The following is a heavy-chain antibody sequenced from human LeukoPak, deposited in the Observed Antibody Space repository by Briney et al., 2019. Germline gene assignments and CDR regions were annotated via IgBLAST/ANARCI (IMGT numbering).Heavy chain of an antibody. CDR1: GYSFTSYW. D-gene: IGHD6-6*01. V-gene: IGHV5-51*01. Sequence: GESLKISCKGSGYSFTSYWIGWVRQMPGKGLEWMGIIYPGDSDTRYSPSFQGQVTISADKSISTAYLQWSSLKASDTAMYYCARAYSSSSNWNWFDPWGQGTLVTVSS. J-gene: IGHJ5*02. CDR2: IYPGDSDT. CDR3: ARAYSSSSNWNWFDP.